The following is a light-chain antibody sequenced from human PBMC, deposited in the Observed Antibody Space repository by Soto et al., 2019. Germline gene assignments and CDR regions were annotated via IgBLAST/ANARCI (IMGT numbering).Light chain of an antibody. CDR2: GAS. CDR3: QQYNNWPPYT. CDR1: QSIRNS. V-gene: IGKV3-15*01. J-gene: IGKJ2*01. Sequence: EIVMTQSPATLSVSPGERATLSCRASQSIRNSLAWYQQKPGQAPRLLLYGASTRATGIPARFSGGGSGTEFTLTISSLQSEDFAVYYCQQYNNWPPYTLGQGTKVDIK.